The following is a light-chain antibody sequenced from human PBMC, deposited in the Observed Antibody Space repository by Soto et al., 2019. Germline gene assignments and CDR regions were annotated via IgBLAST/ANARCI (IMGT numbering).Light chain of an antibody. J-gene: IGLJ1*01. CDR1: NIGTKS. CDR2: DDH. CDR3: QVWDSRSDHYV. Sequence: SYELTQPPSVSVAPGQTARISCGGDNIGTKSVHWYQQKPGQAPVLVIYDDHDRPSGIPERFSGSNSGNTATLTITRVEAGDEADYDCQVWDSRSDHYVFAAGTKVTVL. V-gene: IGLV3-21*02.